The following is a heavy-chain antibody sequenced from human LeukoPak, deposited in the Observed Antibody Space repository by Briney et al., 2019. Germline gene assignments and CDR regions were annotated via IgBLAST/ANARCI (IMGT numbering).Heavy chain of an antibody. V-gene: IGHV4-39*01. Sequence: SETLSLTCTVSGGSISSSSYYWGWIRQPPGKGLEWIGSIYYSGSTYYNPSLKSRVTISVDTSKNQFSLKLSSVTAADTAVYYCAIRGSKYRGYHDPRDYWGRGTLVTVSS. D-gene: IGHD5-12*01. CDR1: GGSISSSSYY. J-gene: IGHJ4*02. CDR2: IYYSGST. CDR3: AIRGSKYRGYHDPRDY.